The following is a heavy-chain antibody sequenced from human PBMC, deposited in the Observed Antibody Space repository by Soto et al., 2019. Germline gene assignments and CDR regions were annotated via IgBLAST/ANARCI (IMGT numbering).Heavy chain of an antibody. CDR3: AKGRGTYYSYDMDV. V-gene: IGHV3-23*01. CDR1: GLRFSGYA. D-gene: IGHD3-10*01. CDR2: ISGSGGST. Sequence: PGGPLRLSCGALGLRFSGYAMSWVRQAQGKGLEWVSGISGSGGSTYFADSVKGRFAISRDNSKNTLYLQMNSLRAEDTAVYYCAKGRGTYYSYDMDVWGQGTAVTVSS. J-gene: IGHJ6*02.